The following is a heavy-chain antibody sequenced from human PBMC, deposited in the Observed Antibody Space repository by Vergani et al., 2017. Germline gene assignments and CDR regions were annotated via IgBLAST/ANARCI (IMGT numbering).Heavy chain of an antibody. D-gene: IGHD2-21*01. CDR1: GFSFRNAW. V-gene: IGHV3-15*07. Sequence: ELQLVDSGGGILKPGGSLRLSCVASGFSFRNAWMNWVRRTPGKGLEWVGRIKSTFDRGTTDYAAAVKGRFTISRDDSKNTLFLQMNGLKTEDIGVYYCTTDPRYCGDGSCYWLRDHHYYGMDVWGQGTTVTVSS. CDR3: TTDPRYCGDGSCYWLRDHHYYGMDV. CDR2: IKSTFDRGTT. J-gene: IGHJ6*02.